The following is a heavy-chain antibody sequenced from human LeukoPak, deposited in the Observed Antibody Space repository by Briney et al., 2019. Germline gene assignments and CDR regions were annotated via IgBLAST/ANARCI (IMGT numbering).Heavy chain of an antibody. D-gene: IGHD4-23*01. J-gene: IGHJ4*02. CDR3: ARGRPHGNDY. CDR2: IASDGSST. V-gene: IGHV3-74*01. CDR1: SFTFNTAW. Sequence: PGGSLRLSCAASSFTFNTAWMNWVRQAPGKGLVWVSRIASDGSSTTYADSVKGRFSISRDNAKNTLYLQMNSLRVEDAAVYYCARGRPHGNDYWGQGTLVTVSS.